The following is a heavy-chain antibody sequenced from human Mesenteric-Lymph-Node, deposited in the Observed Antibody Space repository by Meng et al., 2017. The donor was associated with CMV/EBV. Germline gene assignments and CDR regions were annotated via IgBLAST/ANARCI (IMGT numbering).Heavy chain of an antibody. CDR2: ISSSGSTI. CDR1: GFIFSDYY. D-gene: IGHD3-10*01. Sequence: GESLKISCAASGFIFSDYYMSWIRQAPGKGLEWVAYISSSGSTIYYADSLKGRFTISRDNAKNSVYMQMNDLRAEDTAVYYCAKGELWLDYWGQGTLVTVSS. V-gene: IGHV3-11*01. J-gene: IGHJ4*02. CDR3: AKGELWLDY.